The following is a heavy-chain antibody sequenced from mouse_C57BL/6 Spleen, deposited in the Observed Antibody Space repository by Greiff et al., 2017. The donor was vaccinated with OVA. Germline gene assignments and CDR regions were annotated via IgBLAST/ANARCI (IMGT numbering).Heavy chain of an antibody. CDR3: VRDLEGITTVVATYAMDY. V-gene: IGHV10-3*01. CDR2: IRSKSSNYAT. CDR1: GFTFNTYA. J-gene: IGHJ4*01. Sequence: GGGLVQPKGSLKLSCAASGFTFNTYAMHWVRQAPGKGLEWVARIRSKSSNYATYYADSVKDRFTISRDDSQSMLYLQMNNLKTEDTAMYYCVRDLEGITTVVATYAMDYWGQGTSVTVSS. D-gene: IGHD1-1*01.